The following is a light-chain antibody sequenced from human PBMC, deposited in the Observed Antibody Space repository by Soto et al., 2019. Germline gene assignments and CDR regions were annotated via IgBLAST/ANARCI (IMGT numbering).Light chain of an antibody. CDR2: EAT. V-gene: IGKV3-11*01. CDR1: QSIGSY. CDR3: QQRSEWPPTWT. J-gene: IGKJ1*01. Sequence: EIVLTQSPATLSLSPGERATLSCRASQSIGSYLAWYQQKPGQAPRLLIYEATNRATGIPARFSGTGSGADFTLTLSGLEPEDLAVYYCQQRSEWPPTWTFGQGTKVEIK.